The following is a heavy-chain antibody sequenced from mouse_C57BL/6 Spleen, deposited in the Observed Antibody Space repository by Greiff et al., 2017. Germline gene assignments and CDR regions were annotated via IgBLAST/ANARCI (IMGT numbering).Heavy chain of an antibody. D-gene: IGHD1-2*01. CDR2: ISDGGSYT. V-gene: IGHV5-4*01. Sequence: VQLKESGGGLVKPGGSLKLSCAASGFTFSSYAMSWVRQTPEKRLEWVATISDGGSYTYYPDNVKGRFTISRDNAKNNLYLQMSHLKSEDTAMYYCARDQDYGQRYFDVWGTGTTVTVSS. CDR3: ARDQDYGQRYFDV. J-gene: IGHJ1*03. CDR1: GFTFSSYA.